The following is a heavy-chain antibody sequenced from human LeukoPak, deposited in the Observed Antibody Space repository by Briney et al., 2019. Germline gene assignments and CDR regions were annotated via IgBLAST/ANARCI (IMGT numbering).Heavy chain of an antibody. CDR2: IKEDGSEK. V-gene: IGHV3-7*04. Sequence: TGGSLRLSCAASGFTFDSYWMSWVRQAPGKGLEWVANIKEDGSEKYYVDSVKGRFTISRDNAKNSLYLQMNSLRAEDTAVYYCAREKWSRYYYGMDVWGQGTTVTVSS. CDR3: AREKWSRYYYGMDV. J-gene: IGHJ6*02. CDR1: GFTFDSYW. D-gene: IGHD2-15*01.